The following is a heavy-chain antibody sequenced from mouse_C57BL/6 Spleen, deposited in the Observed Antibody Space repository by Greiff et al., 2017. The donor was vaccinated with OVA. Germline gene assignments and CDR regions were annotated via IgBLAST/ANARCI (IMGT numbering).Heavy chain of an antibody. CDR3: TREDSSGFAY. J-gene: IGHJ3*01. CDR1: GYTFTSYW. D-gene: IGHD3-2*02. Sequence: EVQLQQSGTVLARPGASVKMSCKTSGYTFTSYWMHWVKQRPGQGLEWIGALYPGNSDTSYNQKFKSKAKLTAVTSASAAYMELSSLTNEDSAVYYCTREDSSGFAYWGQGTLVTVSA. CDR2: LYPGNSDT. V-gene: IGHV1-5*01.